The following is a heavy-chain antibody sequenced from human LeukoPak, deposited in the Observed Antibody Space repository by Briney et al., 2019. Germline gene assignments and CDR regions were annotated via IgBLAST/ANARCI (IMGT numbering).Heavy chain of an antibody. J-gene: IGHJ4*02. V-gene: IGHV3-23*01. CDR1: GFTFTTYA. Sequence: GGSLRLSCAASGFTFTTYAMSWVRQAPGKGMEWVSTISGSGGSTYYADSVKGRFTISRDNSKNTLFLQMNSLRVNDTAVYYCAKFDSSGYYRTFDYWGQGTLVTVSS. D-gene: IGHD3-22*01. CDR3: AKFDSSGYYRTFDY. CDR2: ISGSGGST.